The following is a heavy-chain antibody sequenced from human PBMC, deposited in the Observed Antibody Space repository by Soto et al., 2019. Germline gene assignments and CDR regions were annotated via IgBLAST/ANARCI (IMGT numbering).Heavy chain of an antibody. CDR1: GFTFSSYS. CDR2: ISSSSSTI. Sequence: EVQLVESGGGLVQPGGSLRLSCAASGFTFSSYSMNWVRQAPGKGLEWVSYISSSSSTIYYADSVKGRFTISRDNAKNSLYLQMNSLGVEDTAVDYCARVPVLAVAPWGQGTLVTVSS. V-gene: IGHV3-48*01. J-gene: IGHJ5*02. D-gene: IGHD6-19*01. CDR3: ARVPVLAVAP.